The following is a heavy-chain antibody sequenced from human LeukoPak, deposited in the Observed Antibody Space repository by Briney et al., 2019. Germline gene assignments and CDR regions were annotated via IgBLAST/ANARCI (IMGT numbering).Heavy chain of an antibody. CDR2: IDKKDNFYAT. D-gene: IGHD6-19*01. Sequence: GGSLRLSCAASGFTFSGSAIHWVRQSSGKGLEWVGHIDKKDNFYATTSAASVTGRFTISRDDSKNTVYLQMNSLRVEDTAVYYCAKDNGWSRNPFEYWGQGTLVTVSS. J-gene: IGHJ4*02. CDR1: GFTFSGSA. V-gene: IGHV3-73*01. CDR3: AKDNGWSRNPFEY.